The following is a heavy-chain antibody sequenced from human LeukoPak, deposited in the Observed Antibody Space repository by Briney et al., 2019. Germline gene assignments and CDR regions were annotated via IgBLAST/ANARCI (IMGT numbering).Heavy chain of an antibody. CDR2: ISSGGSTR. CDR1: GFTFSSYE. CDR3: ARENYFPRHFQH. D-gene: IGHD3-10*01. Sequence: PGGSLRLSCAASGFTFSSYEMNWVRQAPGKGLEWVSYISSGGSTRYYADSVKGRFTISRDNAKNSLYLQMNSLRVEDTAVYYCARENYFPRHFQHWGQGTLVTVSS. J-gene: IGHJ1*01. V-gene: IGHV3-48*03.